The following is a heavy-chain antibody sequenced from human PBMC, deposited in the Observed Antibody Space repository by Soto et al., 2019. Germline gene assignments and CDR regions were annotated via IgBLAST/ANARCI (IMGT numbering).Heavy chain of an antibody. Sequence: ASETLSLTCTVSGGSISSGGYSWTLIRQPPGKGLEWIGFIYHTGTTYYNPSLKSRVTISVDTSKNQFSLKLSSVTAADTAVYYCARQMYNWNDNYYYGMDVWGQGTTVTVSS. CDR2: IYHTGTT. J-gene: IGHJ6*02. V-gene: IGHV4-30-2*01. D-gene: IGHD1-1*01. CDR3: ARQMYNWNDNYYYGMDV. CDR1: GGSISSGGYS.